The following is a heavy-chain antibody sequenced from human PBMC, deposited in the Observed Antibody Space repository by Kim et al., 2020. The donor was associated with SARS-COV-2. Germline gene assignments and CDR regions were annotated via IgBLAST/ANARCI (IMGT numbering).Heavy chain of an antibody. CDR3: ARGRPYYFDY. Sequence: SETLSLTCTVSGGSVSTGSYYWSWIRQPPGKGLEWIGYIYYTGSTNYNPSLKSRVTISVDTSKNQFSLKLSSVTAADTAVYYCARGRPYYFDYWGQGTLVTVSS. J-gene: IGHJ4*02. CDR1: GGSVSTGSYY. CDR2: IYYTGST. V-gene: IGHV4-61*01.